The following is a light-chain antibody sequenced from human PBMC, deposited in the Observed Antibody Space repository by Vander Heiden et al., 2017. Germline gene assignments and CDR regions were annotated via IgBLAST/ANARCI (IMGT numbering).Light chain of an antibody. CDR1: QSINRY. V-gene: IGKV1-39*01. J-gene: IGKJ1*01. CDR2: AAS. Sequence: DIQMTQSPSSLSASVGDRVTITCRASQSINRYLNWYQQKPGKAPKVLIYAASSLQSGVPSRFSGSGSGTDFTLTISSLQPEDFATYYCQQSYGTPRTFGQGTKVEVK. CDR3: QQSYGTPRT.